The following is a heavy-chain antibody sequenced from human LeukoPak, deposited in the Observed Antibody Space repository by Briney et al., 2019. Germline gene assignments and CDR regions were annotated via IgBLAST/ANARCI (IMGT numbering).Heavy chain of an antibody. CDR2: IYYSGST. CDR3: ARGQADIVATMSY. V-gene: IGHV4-59*01. J-gene: IGHJ4*02. Sequence: SETLSLTCTVSGGSISSYFWNWIRQPPGKGLEWIGFIYYSGSTNYNPSLKSRVTISVDTSKNQFSLRLSSVTAADTAVYFCARGQADIVATMSYWGQGTLVTVSS. CDR1: GGSISSYF. D-gene: IGHD5-12*01.